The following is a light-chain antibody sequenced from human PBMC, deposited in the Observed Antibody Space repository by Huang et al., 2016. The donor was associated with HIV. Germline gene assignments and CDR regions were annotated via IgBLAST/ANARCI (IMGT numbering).Light chain of an antibody. J-gene: IGKJ1*01. CDR3: QQYGSSPWT. V-gene: IGKV3-20*01. Sequence: DNVLTQSPGTLSLSPGESATLSCRASQSVSSSYLAWYRQKPGQVPRVLIFDASSRATGIPDRFSGSGSGTDFTLTISNLEPEDFAVYYCQQYGSSPWTFGQGTKVEI. CDR2: DAS. CDR1: QSVSSSY.